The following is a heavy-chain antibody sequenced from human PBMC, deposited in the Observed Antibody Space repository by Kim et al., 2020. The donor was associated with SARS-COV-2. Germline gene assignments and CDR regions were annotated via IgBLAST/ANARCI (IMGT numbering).Heavy chain of an antibody. Sequence: ASVKVSCKASGYTFTSYYMHWVRQAPGQGLEWMGIINPSGDSTSYAEKFQGRVTMTRDTSTRTVYMELSSLRSEDTAMYYCAIRGYSGYLPDYWGQGTLVTVSS. D-gene: IGHD5-12*01. J-gene: IGHJ4*02. CDR3: AIRGYSGYLPDY. CDR2: INPSGDST. CDR1: GYTFTSYY. V-gene: IGHV1-46*01.